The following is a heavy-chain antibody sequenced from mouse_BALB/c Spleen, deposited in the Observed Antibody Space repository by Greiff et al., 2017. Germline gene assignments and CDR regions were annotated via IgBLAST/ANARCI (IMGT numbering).Heavy chain of an antibody. D-gene: IGHD1-1*01. CDR2: IYPGNSDT. Sequence: EVQLQQSGTVLARPGASVKMSCKASGYTFTSYWMHWVKQRPGQGLEWIGAIYPGNSDTSYNQKFKGKAKLTAVTSTSTAYMELSSLTNEDSAVYYCTRGAAYGSSPDYWGQGTTLTVSS. J-gene: IGHJ2*01. CDR1: GYTFTSYW. CDR3: TRGAAYGSSPDY. V-gene: IGHV1-5*01.